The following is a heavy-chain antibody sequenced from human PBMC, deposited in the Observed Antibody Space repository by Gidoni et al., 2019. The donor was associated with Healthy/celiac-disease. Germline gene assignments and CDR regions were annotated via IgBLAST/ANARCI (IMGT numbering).Heavy chain of an antibody. CDR3: ASPYYDFWSGYQYYYYYGMDV. CDR2: INPSGGST. D-gene: IGHD3-3*01. J-gene: IGHJ6*02. CDR1: GYTFTSYS. Sequence: QVQLVQSGAEVKKPGASVKVSCKASGYTFTSYSMHWVRQAPGQGLEWMGIINPSGGSTSYAQKFQGRVTMTRDTSTSTVYMELSSLRSEDTAVYYCASPYYDFWSGYQYYYYYGMDVWGQGTTVTVSS. V-gene: IGHV1-46*01.